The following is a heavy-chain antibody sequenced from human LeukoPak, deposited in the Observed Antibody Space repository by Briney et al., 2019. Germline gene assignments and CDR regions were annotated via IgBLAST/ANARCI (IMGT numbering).Heavy chain of an antibody. CDR2: IIPIFGTA. CDR3: ARNNDFWSGYYENNWFDP. V-gene: IGHV1-69*13. J-gene: IGHJ5*02. CDR1: GGTFSSYA. Sequence: ASVKVSCKASGGTFSSYAISWVRQAPGQGLEWMGGIIPIFGTANYAQKFQGRVTITADESKSTAYMELSSLRSEDTAVYYCARNNDFWSGYYENNWFDPWGQGTLVTVSS. D-gene: IGHD3-3*01.